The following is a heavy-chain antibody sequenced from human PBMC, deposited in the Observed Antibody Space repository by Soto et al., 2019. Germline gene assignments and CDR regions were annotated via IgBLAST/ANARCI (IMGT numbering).Heavy chain of an antibody. Sequence: PGGSLRLSCAASVVTFSTSVMSWVRQAPGKGLQWVSSISGSGDRTYYADSVKGRFTVSRDNSKNTLYLDMNTVTADDTALYYCTWSLVARDAFDEWGQGTMVTVSS. CDR3: TWSLVARDAFDE. CDR2: ISGSGDRT. CDR1: VVTFSTSV. D-gene: IGHD5-12*01. J-gene: IGHJ3*01. V-gene: IGHV3-23*01.